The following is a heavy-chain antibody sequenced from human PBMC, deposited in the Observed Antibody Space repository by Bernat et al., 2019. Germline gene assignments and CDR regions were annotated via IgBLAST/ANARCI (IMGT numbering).Heavy chain of an antibody. CDR3: ERDIGDYYGSGKVEDYDMDV. D-gene: IGHD3-10*01. CDR2: FYSGGST. J-gene: IGHJ6*03. CDR1: GFTFSSNY. V-gene: IGHV3-53*05. Sequence: EVQLVETGGGLIQPGGSLRLSCAASGFTFSSNYMSWVRQAPGKGLGWVSVFYSGGSTYYADAVKGRFTITRDNYKDKLYLQMKRLRAGDKDVYYCERDIGDYYGSGKVEDYDMDVWGKGTTVTVSS.